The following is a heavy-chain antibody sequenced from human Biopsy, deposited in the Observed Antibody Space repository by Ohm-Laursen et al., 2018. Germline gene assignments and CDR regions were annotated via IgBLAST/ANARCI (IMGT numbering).Heavy chain of an antibody. CDR1: GFTFSHAW. CDR3: THHYDASDDVFDV. D-gene: IGHD3-22*01. V-gene: IGHV3-15*01. CDR2: IKNEIDGGTT. Sequence: GSLRLSCTATGFTFSHAWMSWVRQAPGKGLEWVGRIKNEIDGGTTDYAAPVKGRFTILRDDSKNMLFLQMDSLKTEDTAVYYCTHHYDASDDVFDVWGQGTTVTVSS. J-gene: IGHJ3*01.